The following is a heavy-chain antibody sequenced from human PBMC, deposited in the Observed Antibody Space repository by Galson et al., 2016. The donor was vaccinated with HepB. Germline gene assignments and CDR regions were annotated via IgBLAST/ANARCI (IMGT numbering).Heavy chain of an antibody. J-gene: IGHJ4*02. D-gene: IGHD5-18*01. CDR1: EFAFSSYA. Sequence: SLRLSCAAAEFAFSSYAMSWVRQAPVKGLEWVSTISGSGDITYYADSVKGRFTISGDNSKSTLYLQMNTLRADDTAVYYCAKGLQVDKAMVGAYWGQGTLVTVSS. V-gene: IGHV3-23*01. CDR2: ISGSGDIT. CDR3: AKGLQVDKAMVGAY.